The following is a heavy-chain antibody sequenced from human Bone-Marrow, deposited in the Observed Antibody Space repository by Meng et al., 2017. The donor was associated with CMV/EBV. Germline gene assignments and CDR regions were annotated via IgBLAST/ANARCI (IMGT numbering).Heavy chain of an antibody. J-gene: IGHJ4*02. CDR2: IYYSGST. D-gene: IGHD3-22*01. CDR3: ARGFTMIVG. CDR1: GGSISSSSYY. Sequence: SETLSLTCTVSGGSISSSSYYWGWIRQPPGKGLEWIGSIYYSGSTYYNPSLKSRVTISVDTSKNQFSLKLSSVTAADTAVYYCARGFTMIVGWGLGTLVTVSS. V-gene: IGHV4-39*07.